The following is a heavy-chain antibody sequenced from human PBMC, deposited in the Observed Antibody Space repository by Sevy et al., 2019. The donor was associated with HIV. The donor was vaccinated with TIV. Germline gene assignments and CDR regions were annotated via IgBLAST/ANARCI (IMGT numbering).Heavy chain of an antibody. CDR1: GDSITSRTDS. CDR2: INYNGRT. CDR3: ARHAMITVTTAHFDY. D-gene: IGHD4-17*01. Sequence: SETLSLSCTVSGDSITSRTDSWGWVRQPPGKRLEWIGTINYNGRTYYDPSLRRRVTMSVDTSKNKFSLRLNSVTAADTAVYYRARHAMITVTTAHFDYWGQGTLVTVSS. J-gene: IGHJ4*02. V-gene: IGHV4-39*01.